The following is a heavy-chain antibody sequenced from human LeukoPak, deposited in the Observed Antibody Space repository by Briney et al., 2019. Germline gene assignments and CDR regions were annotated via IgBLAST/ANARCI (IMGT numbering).Heavy chain of an antibody. CDR3: ARHGSASGWYRSHFDY. D-gene: IGHD6-19*01. V-gene: IGHV4-39*01. CDR1: GGSISSRSYY. J-gene: IGHJ4*02. CDR2: IYYSGST. Sequence: SETLSLTCTVSGGSISSRSYYWGWIRQPPGKGLEWIGSIYYSGSTYYSPSLKSRVTMSVDTSKNQFSLKLSSVTAADTAVYYCARHGSASGWYRSHFDYWGQGTLVTVSS.